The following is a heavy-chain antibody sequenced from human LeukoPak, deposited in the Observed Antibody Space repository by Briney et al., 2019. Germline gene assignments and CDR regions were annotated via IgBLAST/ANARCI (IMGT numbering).Heavy chain of an antibody. CDR2: IYHSGST. Sequence: SETLSLTCTVSGYSISSGYYWGWIRQPPGKGLEWIGSIYHSGSTYYNPSLKSRVTMSVDKLKNQFSLKLSSVTASDTAVYYCARSGSLVVMAANLDNLGSPLWLDHWGQGTLVTVSS. CDR3: ARSGSLVVMAANLDNLGSPLWLDH. D-gene: IGHD2-15*01. CDR1: GYSISSGYY. V-gene: IGHV4-38-2*02. J-gene: IGHJ5*02.